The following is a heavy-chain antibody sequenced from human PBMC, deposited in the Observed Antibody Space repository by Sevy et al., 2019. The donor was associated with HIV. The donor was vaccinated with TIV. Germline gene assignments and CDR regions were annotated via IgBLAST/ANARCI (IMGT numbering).Heavy chain of an antibody. D-gene: IGHD6-19*01. CDR3: VSVFLSYRSGWSYFDY. J-gene: IGHJ4*02. V-gene: IGHV3-66*02. Sequence: GGSLRLSCAISGFTVNDKYIIWVRQAPGKGLEWVSVIFSSGSTYYADSAKGRFTISRDNSKNTVDLQMNSLRAEDTAVYYCVSVFLSYRSGWSYFDYWGQGTLVTVSS. CDR2: IFSSGST. CDR1: GFTVNDKY.